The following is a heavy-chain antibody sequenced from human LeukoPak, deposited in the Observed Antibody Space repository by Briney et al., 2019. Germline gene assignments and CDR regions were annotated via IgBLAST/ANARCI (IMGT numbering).Heavy chain of an antibody. CDR1: GGSFSGYY. J-gene: IGHJ6*02. Sequence: SETLSLTCAVYGGSFSGYYWSWIRQPPGKGLEWIGEINHSGSTNYNPSLKSRVTISVDTSKNQFSLKLSSVTAADTAVYYCARFTIFGVVIRGVGMDVWGQGTTVTVSS. D-gene: IGHD3-3*01. CDR2: INHSGST. CDR3: ARFTIFGVVIRGVGMDV. V-gene: IGHV4-34*01.